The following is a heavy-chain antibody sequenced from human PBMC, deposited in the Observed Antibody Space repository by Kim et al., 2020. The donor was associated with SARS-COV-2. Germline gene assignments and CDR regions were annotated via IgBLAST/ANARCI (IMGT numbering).Heavy chain of an antibody. CDR2: IWYDGSNK. D-gene: IGHD2-2*01. CDR3: ARDRYCSSTSCWENGWFDP. J-gene: IGHJ5*02. CDR1: GFTFSSYG. V-gene: IGHV3-33*01. Sequence: GGSLRLSCAASGFTFSSYGMHWVRQAPGKGLEWVAVIWYDGSNKYYADSVKGRFTISRDNSKNTLYLQMNSLRAEDTAVYYCARDRYCSSTSCWENGWFDPWGQGTLVTVSS.